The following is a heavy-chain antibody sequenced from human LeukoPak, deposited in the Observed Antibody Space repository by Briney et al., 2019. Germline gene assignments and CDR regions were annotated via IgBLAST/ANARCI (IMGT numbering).Heavy chain of an antibody. Sequence: GGSLRLSCAASGFTFSSYAMSWVRQAPGKGLGWVSSISGSGGSTYYADSVKGRFTISRDNSKNTLYLQMNSLRAEDTAVYYCALLGRQLTLDYWGQGTLVTVSS. V-gene: IGHV3-23*01. J-gene: IGHJ4*02. D-gene: IGHD6-6*01. CDR3: ALLGRQLTLDY. CDR1: GFTFSSYA. CDR2: ISGSGGST.